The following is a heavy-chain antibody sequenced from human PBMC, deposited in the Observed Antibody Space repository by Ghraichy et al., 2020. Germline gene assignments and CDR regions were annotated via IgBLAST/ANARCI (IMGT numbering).Heavy chain of an antibody. CDR1: GFTFSNYG. CDR2: ISGSCKGP. D-gene: IGHD3-3*01. Sequence: GGSLRLSCIASGFTFSNYGMSWVRQGQGTGLEWVSRISGSCKGPFYTDSVKGRCTIFRYNSRNNVYLEMNSLRAEDTAIYYWSLPGLTIFGDSYYFESWGQGTLVTVSS. CDR3: SLPGLTIFGDSYYFES. V-gene: IGHV3-23*01. J-gene: IGHJ4*02.